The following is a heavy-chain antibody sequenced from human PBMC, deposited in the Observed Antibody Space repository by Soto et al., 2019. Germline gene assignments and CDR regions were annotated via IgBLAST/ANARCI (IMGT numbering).Heavy chain of an antibody. CDR2: IYWDDDK. CDR1: GCSLSTSGVD. Sequence: QITLKESGPTLVKPTQALTLTCTFSGCSLSTSGVDVDRIHQPPVKALEGLALIYWDDDKRYSPSLKSRLTITKDTSKNQVVLTMTTMDPVDTATYYCAHSLIAAAFDYWGQGTLVTVSS. D-gene: IGHD6-13*01. J-gene: IGHJ4*02. V-gene: IGHV2-5*02. CDR3: AHSLIAAAFDY.